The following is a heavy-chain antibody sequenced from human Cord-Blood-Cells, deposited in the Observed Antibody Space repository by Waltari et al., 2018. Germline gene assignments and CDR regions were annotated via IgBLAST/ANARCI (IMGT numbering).Heavy chain of an antibody. V-gene: IGHV4-34*01. CDR2: INHSGST. CDR1: GGSFSGYY. J-gene: IGHJ5*02. D-gene: IGHD4-17*01. Sequence: QVQLQQWGAGLLKPSETLSLTCAVYGGSFSGYYWSWIRQPPGKGLEWIGEINHSGSTNYNPSLKSRVTISVDTSKNQFSLKLSSVTAADTAVYYCARGSLYGDNWFDPRGQGTLVTVSS. CDR3: ARGSLYGDNWFDP.